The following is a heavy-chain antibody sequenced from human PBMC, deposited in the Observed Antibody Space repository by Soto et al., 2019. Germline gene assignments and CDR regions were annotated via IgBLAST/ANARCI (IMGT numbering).Heavy chain of an antibody. CDR2: ISGYNG. Sequence: QVQLVQSGAEVRKPGASVKVSCKASGYTFTTYGISWVRQAPGQGLEWMGWISGYNGHQGRVTMTTDTSTSTVYMDLRSLRSDDTAVYYCARAGEMPYSFSGLDVWGQGTTVTVSS. CDR1: GYTFTTYG. V-gene: IGHV1-18*01. D-gene: IGHD3-16*01. J-gene: IGHJ6*02. CDR3: ARAGEMPYSFSGLDV.